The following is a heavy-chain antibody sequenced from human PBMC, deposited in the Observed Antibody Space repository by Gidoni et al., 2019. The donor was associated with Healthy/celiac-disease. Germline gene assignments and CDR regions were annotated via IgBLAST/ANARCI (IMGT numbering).Heavy chain of an antibody. J-gene: IGHJ3*02. V-gene: IGHV5-51*01. D-gene: IGHD5-18*01. Sequence: EVQLVQSGADVNKPGASLNISCKGSGYIFTSYWIGWVRQMPGKGLEWMGIIYPGDSDTRYSQSFQGQVTISADKSISTADLQWSSRKASDTAMYYCARLPTGYGQNDACDIWGQGTMVTVSS. CDR2: IYPGDSDT. CDR1: GYIFTSYW. CDR3: ARLPTGYGQNDACDI.